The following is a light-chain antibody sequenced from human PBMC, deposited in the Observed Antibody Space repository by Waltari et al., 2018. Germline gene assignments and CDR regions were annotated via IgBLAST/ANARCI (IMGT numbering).Light chain of an antibody. Sequence: EIVMTQSPATLSVSPGERATLSCRASQTITDNLAWYQQKPGQAPRLLIYGASSRATGVPARFSGRGSGTDFTLTISSLQSDDFAIYYCQQYNTWPPLTFGGGTKVEIK. CDR1: QTITDN. J-gene: IGKJ4*01. CDR2: GAS. CDR3: QQYNTWPPLT. V-gene: IGKV3-15*01.